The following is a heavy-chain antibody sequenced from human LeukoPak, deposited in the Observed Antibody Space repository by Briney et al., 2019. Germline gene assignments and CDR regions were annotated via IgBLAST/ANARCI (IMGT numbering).Heavy chain of an antibody. CDR2: SSPYNGNT. CDR3: ARGSPPRRNYDSRGYYSYYFDY. D-gene: IGHD3-22*01. J-gene: IGHJ4*02. V-gene: IGHV1-18*01. Sequence: ASVKVSCKASGYTFTTYGISWVRQAPGQGLEWMGWSSPYNGNTNYAQKLRGRVTMTTDTSTSTVYMELRSLRSDDTAVYYCARGSPPRRNYDSRGYYSYYFDYWGQGTLVTVSS. CDR1: GYTFTTYG.